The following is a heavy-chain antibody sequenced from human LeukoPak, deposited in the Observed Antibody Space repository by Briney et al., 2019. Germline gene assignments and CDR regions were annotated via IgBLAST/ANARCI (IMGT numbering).Heavy chain of an antibody. Sequence: SETLSLTCTVSGGSVSSYYWSWIRQPAGKGLEWIGYIYDSRNTNYNPSLKSRVTISIDTSKNQFSLKLRSVTAADTAVYYCARAYDDAWGQGKMVTVSS. J-gene: IGHJ3*01. D-gene: IGHD3-16*01. CDR2: IYDSRNT. V-gene: IGHV4-59*02. CDR3: ARAYDDA. CDR1: GGSVSSYY.